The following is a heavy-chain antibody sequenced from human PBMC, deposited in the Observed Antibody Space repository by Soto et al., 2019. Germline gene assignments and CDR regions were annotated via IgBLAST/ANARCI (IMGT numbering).Heavy chain of an antibody. V-gene: IGHV4-31*02. CDR3: ARDSKRITMVRGVISYYYGMDV. CDR1: GGSISSGGYY. Sequence: SETLSLTCTVSGGSISSGGYYWSWIRQHPGKGLEWIGYIYYSGSTYYNPSLKSRVTISVDTSKNQFSLKLSSVTAADTAVYYCARDSKRITMVRGVISYYYGMDVWGQGTTVTVSS. D-gene: IGHD3-10*01. CDR2: IYYSGST. J-gene: IGHJ6*02.